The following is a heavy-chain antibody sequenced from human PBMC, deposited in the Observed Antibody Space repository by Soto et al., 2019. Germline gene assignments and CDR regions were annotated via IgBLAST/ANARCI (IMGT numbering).Heavy chain of an antibody. CDR1: GFPFSAEA. D-gene: IGHD6-13*01. CDR2: ISYDGNNK. CDR3: AKDYRSGWCLDY. V-gene: IGHV3-30-3*01. J-gene: IGHJ4*02. Sequence: QVQLVESGGGVVQPGNSLRLSCAGSGFPFSAEAMHWVRQAPGKGLEWVAAISYDGNNKQHADSVKGRFTVSRDNSKNTLYLQITSLRPEDTAGYYCAKDYRSGWCLDYWGQGSLVTVSS.